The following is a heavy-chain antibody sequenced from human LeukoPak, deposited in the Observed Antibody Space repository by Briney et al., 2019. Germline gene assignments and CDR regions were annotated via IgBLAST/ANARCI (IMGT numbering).Heavy chain of an antibody. CDR1: GFTFSSYG. V-gene: IGHV3-33*08. Sequence: GGSLRLSCAASGFTFSSYGMHWVRQAPGKGLEWVAVVWYDGSNKYYADSVKGRFTISRDNSKNTLYLQMNSLRAEDTAVYYCARDYSGSSYAFDIWGQGTMVTVSS. D-gene: IGHD1-26*01. J-gene: IGHJ3*02. CDR3: ARDYSGSSYAFDI. CDR2: VWYDGSNK.